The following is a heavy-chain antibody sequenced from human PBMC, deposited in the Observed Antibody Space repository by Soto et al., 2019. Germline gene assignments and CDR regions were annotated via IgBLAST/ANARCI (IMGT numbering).Heavy chain of an antibody. V-gene: IGHV1-18*04. D-gene: IGHD3-22*01. CDR1: GYTFTSYG. CDR2: ISAYNGNT. CDR3: ARVWGYYDSSGYLFHLDY. Sequence: QVQLVQSGAEVKKPGASVKVSCKASGYTFTSYGISWVRQAPGQGLEWMGWISAYNGNTNYAQKLQGRVTMTTDTSTSTAYMELRSLRSDDTAVYYCARVWGYYDSSGYLFHLDYWGQGTLVTVSS. J-gene: IGHJ4*02.